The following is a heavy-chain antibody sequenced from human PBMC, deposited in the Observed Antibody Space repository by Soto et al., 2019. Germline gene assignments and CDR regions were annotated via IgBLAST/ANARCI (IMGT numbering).Heavy chain of an antibody. V-gene: IGHV3-49*03. J-gene: IGHJ5*02. CDR1: GFTFGDYA. D-gene: IGHD3-9*01. CDR3: SRGLTPVAEPFNSWFDP. Sequence: GGSLRLSCTSSGFTFGDYAMSWFRQALGKGLEWVGFIRSKAYSGTTEYAASVKGRFTISRDDSKSIAYLQMISLKTEDTALYYCSRGLTPVAEPFNSWFDPWGQGTLVTVSS. CDR2: IRSKAYSGTT.